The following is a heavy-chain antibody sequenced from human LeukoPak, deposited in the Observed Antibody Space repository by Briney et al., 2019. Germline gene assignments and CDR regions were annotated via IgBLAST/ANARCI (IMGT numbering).Heavy chain of an antibody. CDR1: GFTFSSYE. D-gene: IGHD2-15*01. Sequence: GGSLRLSCAASGFTFSSYEMNWVRQAPGKGLEWVSYISSSGSTIYYADSVKGRFTISRDNAKKSLYLQMNSLRAEDTAVYYCARDSGGRGWFDPWGQGTLVPVSS. CDR3: ARDSGGRGWFDP. CDR2: ISSSGSTI. V-gene: IGHV3-48*03. J-gene: IGHJ5*02.